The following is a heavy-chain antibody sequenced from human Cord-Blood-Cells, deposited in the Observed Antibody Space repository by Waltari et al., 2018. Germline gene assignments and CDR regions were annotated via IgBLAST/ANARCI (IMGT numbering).Heavy chain of an antibody. CDR2: IFSNDEK. CDR1: GFSLSNARMG. J-gene: IGHJ4*02. CDR3: ARIGYSGYDQGFDY. Sequence: QVTLKESGPVLVKPTATLTLTCTAPGFSLSNARMGVSWIRQPPGKALEWFAHIFSNDEKSYSTSLKSRLTISKDTSKSQVVLTMTNMDPVDTATYYCARIGYSGYDQGFDYWGQGTLVTVSS. D-gene: IGHD5-12*01. V-gene: IGHV2-26*01.